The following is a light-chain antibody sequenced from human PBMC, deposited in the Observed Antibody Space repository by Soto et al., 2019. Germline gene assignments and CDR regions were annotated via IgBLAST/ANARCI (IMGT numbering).Light chain of an antibody. J-gene: IGLJ3*02. V-gene: IGLV7-43*01. CDR1: TGAVTSVSY. CDR2: STS. CDR3: LLYFGSAQV. Sequence: QAVGTQEPSLTVSPGGTVTLTCASSTGAVTSVSYPNWVQQKPGQAPRALIYSTSNSHSWTPARFSGSLLGGKAALTLSGVQTEDDAVYYCLLYFGSAQVFGGGTKLTV.